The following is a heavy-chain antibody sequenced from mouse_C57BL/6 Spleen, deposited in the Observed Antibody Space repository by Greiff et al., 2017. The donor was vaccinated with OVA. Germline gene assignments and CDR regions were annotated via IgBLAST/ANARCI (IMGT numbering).Heavy chain of an antibody. CDR3: ARDGDYFDY. CDR2: INYDGSST. CDR1: GFTFSDYY. D-gene: IGHD1-1*02. J-gene: IGHJ2*01. Sequence: EVKLVESEGGLVQPGSSMKLSCTASGFTFSDYYMAWVRQVPEKGLEGVANINYDGSSTYYLDSLKSRFIISRDNAKNILYLQMSSLKSEDTATYYCARDGDYFDYWGQGTTLTVSS. V-gene: IGHV5-16*01.